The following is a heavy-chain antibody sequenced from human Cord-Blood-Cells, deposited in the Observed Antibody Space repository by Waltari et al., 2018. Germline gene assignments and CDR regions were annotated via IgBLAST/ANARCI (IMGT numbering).Heavy chain of an antibody. CDR3: ARLNIVVVPAANWFDP. J-gene: IGHJ5*02. Sequence: KKPGSSVKVSCKASGGTFSSYAISWVRQAPGQGLEWMGGIIPIFGTANYAQKFQGRVTITADESTSTAYMELSSLRSEDTAVYYCARLNIVVVPAANWFDPWGQGTLVTVSA. CDR1: GGTFSSYA. CDR2: IIPIFGTA. D-gene: IGHD2-2*01. V-gene: IGHV1-69*01.